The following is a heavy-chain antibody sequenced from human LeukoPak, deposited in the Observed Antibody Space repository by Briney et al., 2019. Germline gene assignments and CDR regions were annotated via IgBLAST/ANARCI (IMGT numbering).Heavy chain of an antibody. Sequence: PGRSLRLSCAASGFTFSGSAMHWVRQASGKGLEWVGRIRSKTNSYATAYAASVKGRFTMSRDDSKNTAYLQMNSLKTEDTAVYYCTRLVGDSSGYYGDYWGQGTLVTVSS. V-gene: IGHV3-73*01. J-gene: IGHJ4*02. CDR2: IRSKTNSYAT. CDR3: TRLVGDSSGYYGDY. D-gene: IGHD3-22*01. CDR1: GFTFSGSA.